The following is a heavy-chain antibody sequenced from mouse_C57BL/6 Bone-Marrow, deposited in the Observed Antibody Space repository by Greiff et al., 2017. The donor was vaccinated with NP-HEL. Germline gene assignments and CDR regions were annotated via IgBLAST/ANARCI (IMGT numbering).Heavy chain of an antibody. V-gene: IGHV1-19*01. CDR2: INPYNGGT. Sequence: EVQLQQSGPVLVKPGASVKMSCKASGYTFTDYYMNWVKQSHGKSLEWIGVINPYNGGTSYNQKFKGKATLTVDKSSSTAYMELNSLTSEDSAVYYCASLYYGSRAYWGQGTLVTVSA. CDR3: ASLYYGSRAY. CDR1: GYTFTDYY. J-gene: IGHJ3*01. D-gene: IGHD1-1*01.